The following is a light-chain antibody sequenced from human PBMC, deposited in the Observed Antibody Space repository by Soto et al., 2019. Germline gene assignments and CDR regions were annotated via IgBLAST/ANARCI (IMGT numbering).Light chain of an antibody. CDR2: ATS. CDR3: QQYNNWPWT. CDR1: QGLDNN. J-gene: IGKJ1*01. V-gene: IGKV3-15*01. Sequence: EIVMAQSPATLSVPPGERATLSCRASQGLDNNLAWYQQKPGQAPRLLIYATSTRATGIPARFSGSGSGTEFTLTISSLHSEDFAVFYCQQYNNWPWTFGQGTKVEIK.